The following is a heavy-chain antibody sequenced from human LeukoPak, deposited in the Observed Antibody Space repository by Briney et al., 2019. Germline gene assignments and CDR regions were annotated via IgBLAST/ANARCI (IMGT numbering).Heavy chain of an antibody. Sequence: GGSLRLSCAASGFTFSDYSMNWVRQAPGKGLEWISYVGISSGNTKYADSVKGRFTISGDKAKNSLYLQMNSLRVEDTAVYYCARDTKYAFDNWGQGTLVAVSS. CDR3: ARDTKYAFDN. CDR1: GFTFSDYS. CDR2: VGISSGNT. D-gene: IGHD2-2*01. J-gene: IGHJ4*02. V-gene: IGHV3-48*01.